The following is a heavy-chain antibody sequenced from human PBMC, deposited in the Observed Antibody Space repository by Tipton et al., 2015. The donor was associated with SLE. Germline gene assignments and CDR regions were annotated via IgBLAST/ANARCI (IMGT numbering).Heavy chain of an antibody. V-gene: IGHV4-59*01. Sequence: TLSLTCSVFGGSISHFYWSWIRQPPGKGLEWIAYIYYSGTTNYNPSLKSRVSISVDTSKNHFSLNLYSVTAADTAVYYCARETEDTGWIHSRDYIYYYYYVDVWGQGTTVTVSS. D-gene: IGHD6-19*01. J-gene: IGHJ6*03. CDR3: ARETEDTGWIHSRDYIYYYYYVDV. CDR2: IYYSGTT. CDR1: GGSISHFY.